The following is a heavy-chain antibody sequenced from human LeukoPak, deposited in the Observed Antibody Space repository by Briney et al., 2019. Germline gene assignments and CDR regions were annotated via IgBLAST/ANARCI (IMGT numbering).Heavy chain of an antibody. CDR3: ARDRLRAGSFDI. CDR1: GFTFSNAW. CDR2: IHSSSSSI. Sequence: GGSLRLSCAASGFTFSNAWMSWVRQAPGKGLEWISYIHSSSSSIYYADSVKGRFTISRDNAKNSLYLQMNSLRDEDTAVYYCARDRLRAGSFDIWGQGTMVTVSS. V-gene: IGHV3-48*02. D-gene: IGHD2-21*02. J-gene: IGHJ3*02.